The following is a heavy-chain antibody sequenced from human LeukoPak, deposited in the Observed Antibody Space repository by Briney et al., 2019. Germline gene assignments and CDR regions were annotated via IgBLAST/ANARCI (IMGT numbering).Heavy chain of an antibody. CDR3: TRDTTRDY. CDR1: GYSISSGYY. Sequence: PSETLSLTCAVSGYSISSGYYWGWIRQPPGKGLEWIGSINPSGSTYYNPSLKSRVTILVDTSKNQFSLKLTSVTAADTAVYYCTRDTTRDYWGQGTLVTVSS. V-gene: IGHV4-38-2*01. CDR2: INPSGST. J-gene: IGHJ4*02. D-gene: IGHD4-11*01.